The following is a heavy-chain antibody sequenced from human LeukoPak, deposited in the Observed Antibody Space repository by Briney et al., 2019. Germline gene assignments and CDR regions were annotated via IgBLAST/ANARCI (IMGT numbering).Heavy chain of an antibody. CDR1: GGSFSGYY. V-gene: IGHV4-34*01. D-gene: IGHD3-16*01. J-gene: IGHJ4*02. CDR3: ARLPKYYDYVWGRGYFDY. Sequence: SETLSLTCAVYGGSFSGYYWSWIRQPPGKGLEWIGEINHSGSTNYNPSLKSRVTISVDTSKNQFSLKLSSVTAADTAVYYCARLPKYYDYVWGRGYFDYWGQGTLVTVSS. CDR2: INHSGST.